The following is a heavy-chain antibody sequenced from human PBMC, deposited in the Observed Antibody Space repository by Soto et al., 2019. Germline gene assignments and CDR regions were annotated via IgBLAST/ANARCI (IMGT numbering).Heavy chain of an antibody. V-gene: IGHV3-30-3*01. D-gene: IGHD6-13*01. J-gene: IGHJ5*02. CDR3: PRRGVAQQLVQRSGWFDP. CDR2: ISYDGSNK. CDR1: GFTFGSYA. Sequence: QVQLVESGGGVVQPGRSLRLSCAASGFTFGSYAMHWVRQAPGKGLEWVAGISYDGSNKYYADSVKGRFTISRDSSKNTLFRRMSSLRDEDTAVYYCPRRGVAQQLVQRSGWFDPSGQGTLVTVSS.